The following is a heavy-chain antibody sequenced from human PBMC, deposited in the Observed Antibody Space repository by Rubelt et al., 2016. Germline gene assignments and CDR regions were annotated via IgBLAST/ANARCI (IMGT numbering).Heavy chain of an antibody. CDR3: ATCGYSSSSTESDIFDY. CDR2: INHSGST. CDR1: GGSFSGYY. J-gene: IGHJ4*02. Sequence: QVQLQQWGAGLLQPSETLSLTCAVYGGSFSGYYWSWIRQPPGKGLEWIGEINHSGSTNYNPSLKSRAPMSVGTSKKLCCRMLNSVTAAETAVYYCATCGYSSSSTESDIFDYWGQGSLVTVSS. V-gene: IGHV4-34*02. D-gene: IGHD6-6*01.